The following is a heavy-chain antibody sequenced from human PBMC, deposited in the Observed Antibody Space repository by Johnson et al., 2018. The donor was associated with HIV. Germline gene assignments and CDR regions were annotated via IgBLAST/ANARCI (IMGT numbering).Heavy chain of an antibody. CDR1: GFTFSSYA. D-gene: IGHD1-26*01. CDR3: ARGRASWELYDAFEI. V-gene: IGHV3-30-3*01. CDR2: ISYDGSNE. J-gene: IGHJ3*02. Sequence: QVQLVESGGGVVQPGRSLRLSCAASGFTFSSYAMHWVRQAPGKGLEWLAVISYDGSNEYYADSVKGRFTISRDNSKNTLYVQMNSLRADDTAVYYCARGRASWELYDAFEIWGQGTMVIVSS.